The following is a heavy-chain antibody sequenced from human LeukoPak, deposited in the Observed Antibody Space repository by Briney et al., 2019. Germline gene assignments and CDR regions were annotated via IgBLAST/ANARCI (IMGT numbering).Heavy chain of an antibody. J-gene: IGHJ5*02. CDR2: ISGSGDKT. Sequence: PGGSLRLSCAASGLIFSKYAMSWVRQAPGKGLEWVSGISGSGDKTYYADSVKGRFTISRDNSKNTLSLQMNSLRDEDTAVYYCAKAPYSSGYYIFDNWGQGNLVTVSS. D-gene: IGHD3-22*01. CDR3: AKAPYSSGYYIFDN. V-gene: IGHV3-23*01. CDR1: GLIFSKYA.